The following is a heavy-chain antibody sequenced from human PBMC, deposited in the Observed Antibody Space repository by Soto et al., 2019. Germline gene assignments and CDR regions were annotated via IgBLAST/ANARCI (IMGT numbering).Heavy chain of an antibody. J-gene: IGHJ3*02. V-gene: IGHV1-18*04. D-gene: IGHD5-12*01. CDR3: ARDVDIVDTEDAFDI. CDR1: GYTFTGYY. CDR2: TNANSGNT. Sequence: GASVKVSCKASGYTFTGYYMHWVRQAPGQGLEWMGWTNANSGNTNYAQKLQGRVTMTRDTSTSTAYMELRSLRSDDTAVYYCARDVDIVDTEDAFDIWGQGTMVTVS.